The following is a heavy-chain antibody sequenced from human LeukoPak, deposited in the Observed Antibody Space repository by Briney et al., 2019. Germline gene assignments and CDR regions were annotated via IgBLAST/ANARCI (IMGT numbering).Heavy chain of an antibody. J-gene: IGHJ4*02. CDR1: GSTFSSYA. CDR3: ARDYEEGSSGYYWDFDY. D-gene: IGHD3-22*01. CDR2: ISYDGSNK. V-gene: IGHV3-30*01. Sequence: GGSLRLSCAASGSTFSSYAMHWVRQAPGKGLEWVAVISYDGSNKYYADSVKGRFTISRDNSKNTLYLQMNSLRAEDTAVYYCARDYEEGSSGYYWDFDYWGQGTLVTVSS.